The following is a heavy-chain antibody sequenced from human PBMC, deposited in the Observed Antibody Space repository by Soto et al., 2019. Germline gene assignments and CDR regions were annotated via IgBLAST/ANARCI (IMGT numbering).Heavy chain of an antibody. J-gene: IGHJ5*02. D-gene: IGHD2-21*01. Sequence: PSETLSLTCTVSGGSISSYYWSWIRQPPGKGLEWIGYIYYSGSTNYNPSLKSRVTISVDTSKNQFSLKLSSVTAADTAVYYCARGEILPRYSNWFDPWGQGTLVTVSS. CDR3: ARGEILPRYSNWFDP. CDR1: GGSISSYY. CDR2: IYYSGST. V-gene: IGHV4-59*01.